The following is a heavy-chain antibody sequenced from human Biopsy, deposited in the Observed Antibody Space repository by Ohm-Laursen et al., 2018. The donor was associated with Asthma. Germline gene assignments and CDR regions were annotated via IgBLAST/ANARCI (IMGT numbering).Heavy chain of an antibody. CDR1: GFTLSSYG. Sequence: RSLRLSCAASGFTLSSYGMNWVRQAPGKGLEWVAIISHDGTTEYYAVSVKGRFTISRANSRDTVSLQMNSLRADDPAVYYCAKGWYFDSWGQGTQVTVSS. CDR3: AKGWYFDS. D-gene: IGHD6-13*01. CDR2: ISHDGTTE. J-gene: IGHJ4*02. V-gene: IGHV3-30*18.